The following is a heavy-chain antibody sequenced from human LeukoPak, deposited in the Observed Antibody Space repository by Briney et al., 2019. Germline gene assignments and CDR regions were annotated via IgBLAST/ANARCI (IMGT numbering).Heavy chain of an antibody. Sequence: PGGSLRLSCVASGITVSDVWMSWVRLGTGKGLEWIGRIKSKTDNGTMDYAAPVRGRFTISRDNSKNTDYLQMNSLRPDDTATYYCARAILLTGSEYYFDSWGQGTVVTVSS. V-gene: IGHV3-15*01. CDR2: IKSKTDNGTM. CDR1: GITVSDVW. J-gene: IGHJ4*02. CDR3: ARAILLTGSEYYFDS. D-gene: IGHD3-9*01.